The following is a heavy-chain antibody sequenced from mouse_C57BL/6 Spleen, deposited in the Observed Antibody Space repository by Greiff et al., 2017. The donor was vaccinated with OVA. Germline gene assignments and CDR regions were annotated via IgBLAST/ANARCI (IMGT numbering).Heavy chain of an antibody. CDR3: ARPITTVVGYWYFDV. CDR1: GFTFSDYY. CDR2: INYDGSST. V-gene: IGHV5-16*01. D-gene: IGHD1-1*01. Sequence: EVKLVESEGGLVQPGSSMKLSCTASGFTFSDYYMAWVRQVPEKGLEWVANINYDGSSTYYLDSLKSRFIISRDNAKNILYLQMSRLKSEDTATYYCARPITTVVGYWYFDVWGTGTTVTVSS. J-gene: IGHJ1*03.